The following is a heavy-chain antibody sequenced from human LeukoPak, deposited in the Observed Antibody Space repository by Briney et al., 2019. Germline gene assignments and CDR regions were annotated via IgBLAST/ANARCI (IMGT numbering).Heavy chain of an antibody. D-gene: IGHD3-10*01. CDR2: INSDGSST. J-gene: IGHJ3*02. Sequence: GGSLRLSCAASGFTFSSYWMHWVRQAPGKGLVWVSRINSDGSSTSYADSVKGRFTISRDNAKNTLYLQMNSLRAEDTAVYYCARTHRHYGSGSYSNAFDIWGQGTMVTVSS. CDR1: GFTFSSYW. CDR3: ARTHRHYGSGSYSNAFDI. V-gene: IGHV3-74*01.